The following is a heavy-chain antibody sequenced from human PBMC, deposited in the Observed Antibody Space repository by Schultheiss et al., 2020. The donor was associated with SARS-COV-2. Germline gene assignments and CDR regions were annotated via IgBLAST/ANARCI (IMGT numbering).Heavy chain of an antibody. V-gene: IGHV3-9*01. Sequence: GGSLRLSCAASGFTFDDYAMHWVRQAPGKGLEWVSGISWNSGSIGYADSVKGRFTISRDNAKNSLYLQMNSLRAEDTALYYCAKDVDGSGSYGGYFDYWGQGTLVTVSS. CDR3: AKDVDGSGSYGGYFDY. J-gene: IGHJ4*02. CDR1: GFTFDDYA. CDR2: ISWNSGSI. D-gene: IGHD3-10*01.